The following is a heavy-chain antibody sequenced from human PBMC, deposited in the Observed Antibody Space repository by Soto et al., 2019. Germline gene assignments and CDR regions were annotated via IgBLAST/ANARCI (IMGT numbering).Heavy chain of an antibody. V-gene: IGHV1-69*08. J-gene: IGHJ3*02. Sequence: QVQLVQSGAEVKKPGSSVKVSCKASGGTFSSYTISWVRQAPGQGLEWMGRIIPILGIANYAQKFQGRVTITADKPTSTAYMELSSLRAEDTAVYYCARDPGIVATIGSFDIWGQGTMVTVSS. CDR2: IIPILGIA. CDR3: ARDPGIVATIGSFDI. CDR1: GGTFSSYT. D-gene: IGHD5-12*01.